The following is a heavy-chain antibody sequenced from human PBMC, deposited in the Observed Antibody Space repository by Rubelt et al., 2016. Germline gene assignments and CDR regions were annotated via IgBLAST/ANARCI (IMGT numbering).Heavy chain of an antibody. CDR1: GYTFTNYY. J-gene: IGHJ4*02. CDR3: ASGRAKFRRCTTSSCVD. CDR2: INPSDGST. Sequence: QVQLVQSGAAVKKPGASVKVSRKASGYTFTNYYMHWVRQAPGQGIEWVGIINPSDGSTSFAQKFQGRVTMTRDTSTISVYMERRRLTSDDTAVYYCASGRAKFRRCTTSSCVDWGRGTLLAVSS. V-gene: IGHV1-46*01. D-gene: IGHD1-26*01.